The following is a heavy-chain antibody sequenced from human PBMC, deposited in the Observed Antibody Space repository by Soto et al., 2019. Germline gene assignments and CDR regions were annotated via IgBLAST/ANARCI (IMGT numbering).Heavy chain of an antibody. J-gene: IGHJ4*02. CDR2: IYYSGST. V-gene: IGHV4-39*01. CDR1: GGSISSSSYY. D-gene: IGHD5-12*01. Sequence: SETLSLTCTVSGGSISSSSYYWGWIRQPPGKGLEWIGSIYYSGSTYYNPSLKSRFTISVDTSKNQFSLKLSSVTAADTAVYYCARHAAKFGRREMATTAYYFDYWGQGTLVTVSS. CDR3: ARHAAKFGRREMATTAYYFDY.